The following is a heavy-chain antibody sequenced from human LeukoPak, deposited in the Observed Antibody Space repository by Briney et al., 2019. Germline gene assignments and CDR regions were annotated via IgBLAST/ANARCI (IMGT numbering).Heavy chain of an antibody. D-gene: IGHD2-2*01. CDR3: TVKSERYCSSTSCYLWADY. Sequence: GGSLRLSCAASGFTFSSYWMSWVRQAPGKGLEWVANIKQDGSEKYYVDSVKGRFTISRDDSKSIAYLQMNSLKTEDTAVYYCTVKSERYCSSTSCYLWADYWGQGTLVTVSS. J-gene: IGHJ4*02. CDR1: GFTFSSYW. CDR2: IKQDGSEK. V-gene: IGHV3-7*03.